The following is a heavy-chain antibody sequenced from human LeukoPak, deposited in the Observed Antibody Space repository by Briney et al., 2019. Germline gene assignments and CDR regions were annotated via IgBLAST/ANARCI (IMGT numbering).Heavy chain of an antibody. CDR2: ISDRSSTI. CDR3: ARVRGPTLKTCYMDV. J-gene: IGHJ6*03. Sequence: GESLRLSCAASGLTFTEYSIIWVRQAPGKGLEWVSFISDISDRSSTIHYADSVKGRFTISRDNAERSVYLQMNSLRADDTAVYYCARVRGPTLKTCYMDVWGTGTTVTVSS. D-gene: IGHD3-10*01. CDR1: GLTFTEYS. V-gene: IGHV3-48*04.